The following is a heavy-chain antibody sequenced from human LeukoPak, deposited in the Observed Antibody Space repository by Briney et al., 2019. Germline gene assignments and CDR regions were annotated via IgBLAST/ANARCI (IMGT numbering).Heavy chain of an antibody. J-gene: IGHJ4*02. Sequence: GGSLRLSCAASGFTFSSYAMSWVRQAPGKGLEWVSAISGSGGSTYYADSVKGRFTISRDNSKNTLYLQMNSLRAEDTAVYYCAKLRRYQLPSIGNYFDYWGQGTLVTVSS. D-gene: IGHD2-2*01. CDR2: ISGSGGST. V-gene: IGHV3-23*01. CDR1: GFTFSSYA. CDR3: AKLRRYQLPSIGNYFDY.